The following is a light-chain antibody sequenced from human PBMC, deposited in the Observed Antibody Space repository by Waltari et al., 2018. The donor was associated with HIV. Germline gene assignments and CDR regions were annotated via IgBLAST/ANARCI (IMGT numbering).Light chain of an antibody. CDR1: SSNIGTNT. V-gene: IGLV1-44*01. J-gene: IGLJ1*01. CDR3: AAWDDSPNGNV. CDR2: TNK. Sequence: QSVLTQPPSASGTPGPRVTISCSGRSSNIGTNTVNWYQQLPGTAPKLLIYTNKPRPSGVPDGFSGSKSGTSAALAICGLQSEDGGDYYCAAWDDSPNGNVFGPATEVTVL.